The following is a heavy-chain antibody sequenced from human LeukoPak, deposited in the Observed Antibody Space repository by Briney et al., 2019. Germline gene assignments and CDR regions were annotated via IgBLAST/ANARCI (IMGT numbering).Heavy chain of an antibody. Sequence: GGSLRLSCAAPGFTFSSYWMSWVRQAPGKGLEWVANIKQDGSEKYYVDSVKGRFTISRDNAKNSLYLQMNSLRAEDTAVYYCARDQVAYDILTGYPSRYGMDVWGQGTTVTVSS. CDR2: IKQDGSEK. CDR3: ARDQVAYDILTGYPSRYGMDV. D-gene: IGHD3-9*01. V-gene: IGHV3-7*01. J-gene: IGHJ6*02. CDR1: GFTFSSYW.